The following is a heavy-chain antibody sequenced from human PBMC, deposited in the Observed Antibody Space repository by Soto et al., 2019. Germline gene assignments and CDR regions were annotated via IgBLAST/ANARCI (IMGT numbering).Heavy chain of an antibody. V-gene: IGHV1-18*01. CDR1: GYTFTNYG. Sequence: QVQLVQSGAEVKKPGASVKVSCKASGYTFTNYGINWVRQAPGQGLEWLGWVSAYNGERRYAQRVQARVIMTTDTSPTPAYMELRSLRSADTAVYYCSRGTSIPASGDYWGQGTLVTVSS. CDR3: SRGTSIPASGDY. J-gene: IGHJ4*01. D-gene: IGHD6-6*01. CDR2: VSAYNGER.